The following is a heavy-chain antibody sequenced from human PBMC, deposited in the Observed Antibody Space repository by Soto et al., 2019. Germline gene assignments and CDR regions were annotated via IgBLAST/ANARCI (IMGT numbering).Heavy chain of an antibody. CDR2: ISGRGDST. Sequence: GGSLRLSCAASGFTLRTYAMTWVRQAPGKGLECVSAISGRGDSTYYADAVKGRFTISRDNSKNTLYLQMNSLRFDDTAVYYCAKALDGIDDYFYAMGVWGQGTTVTVSS. CDR3: AKALDGIDDYFYAMGV. D-gene: IGHD1-1*01. V-gene: IGHV3-23*01. CDR1: GFTLRTYA. J-gene: IGHJ6*02.